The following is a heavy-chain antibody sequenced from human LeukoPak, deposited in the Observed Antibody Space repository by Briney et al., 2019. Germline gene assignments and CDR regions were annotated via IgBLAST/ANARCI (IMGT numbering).Heavy chain of an antibody. V-gene: IGHV4-59*01. CDR1: GGSISSYH. Sequence: SETLSLTCNVSGGSISSYHWSWIRQPPGEGLEWIGYVYYSGSTNYNPSLKSRVTISLDTSKNQFSLKLSSVTAADTAVYYCARGYSHGTYYYYYDMDVWGQGTTVTVSS. CDR2: VYYSGST. D-gene: IGHD5-18*01. CDR3: ARGYSHGTYYYYYDMDV. J-gene: IGHJ6*02.